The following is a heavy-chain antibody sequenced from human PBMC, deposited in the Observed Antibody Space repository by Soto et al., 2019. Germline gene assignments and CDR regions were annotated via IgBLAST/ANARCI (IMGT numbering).Heavy chain of an antibody. CDR1: RGSFSSYT. Sequence: ASVKVSCTASRGSFSSYTFTWVRQAPGAGLEWMGGIIPIFSTIKYAQKFQDRVTLIADESTSTAYMELSSLRSEDTAVYYCAISYDSRGLFDYWGQGTLVTVSS. D-gene: IGHD3-22*01. V-gene: IGHV1-69*13. CDR3: AISYDSRGLFDY. J-gene: IGHJ4*02. CDR2: IIPIFSTI.